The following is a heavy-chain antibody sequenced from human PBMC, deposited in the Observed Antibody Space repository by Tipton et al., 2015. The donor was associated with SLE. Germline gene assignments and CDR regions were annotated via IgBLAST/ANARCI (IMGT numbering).Heavy chain of an antibody. V-gene: IGHV3-7*01. D-gene: IGHD2-21*01. CDR2: IKQDGSER. CDR1: GFTFSNYW. Sequence: SLRLSCAASGFTFSNYWMNWVRQAPGKGLEWVANIKQDGSERYYEDSVKGRFTISRDNAKNSLYLQMNSLRAEDTAVYYCARDLGGQTYCGYDCFSYWGQGILVSVSS. CDR3: ARDLGGQTYCGYDCFSY. J-gene: IGHJ4*02.